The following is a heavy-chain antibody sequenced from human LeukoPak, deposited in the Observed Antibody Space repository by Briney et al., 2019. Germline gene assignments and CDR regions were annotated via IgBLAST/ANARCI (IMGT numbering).Heavy chain of an antibody. CDR1: GFTFTTFW. D-gene: IGHD6-19*01. CDR2: IKQDGSER. V-gene: IGHV3-7*01. J-gene: IGHJ4*02. Sequence: PSGGSLRLSCAASGFTFTTFWMSWVRQAPGKGLEWVANIKQDGSERYYVDSVKGRFTISRENAKNSLDLQMNSLRADDTGVYYCAGSGWQVYLDYWGQGALVTVSS. CDR3: AGSGWQVYLDY.